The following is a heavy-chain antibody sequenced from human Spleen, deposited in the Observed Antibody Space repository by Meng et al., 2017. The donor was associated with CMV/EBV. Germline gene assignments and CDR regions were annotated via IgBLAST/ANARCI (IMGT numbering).Heavy chain of an antibody. V-gene: IGHV3-30*02. CDR2: IRYDGSNK. CDR1: GFTFSSYG. D-gene: IGHD4-17*01. J-gene: IGHJ4*02. Sequence: GESLKISCAASGFTFSSYGMHWVRQAPGKGLEWVAFIRYDGSNKYYADSVKGRFTISRDNSKNTLYLQMNSLRAEDTAVYYCAKDRRDGDYFDYWGQGTLVTVSS. CDR3: AKDRRDGDYFDY.